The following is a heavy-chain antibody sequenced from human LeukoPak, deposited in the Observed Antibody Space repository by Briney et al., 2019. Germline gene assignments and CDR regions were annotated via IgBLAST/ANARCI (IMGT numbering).Heavy chain of an antibody. Sequence: GGSLRLSCAASGFTFSDYYMSWIRQAPGKGLECISYISDSGSSIFYADSVKGRFTISRDNAKNSLYLQMNSLRAEDTAVYYCARDRGLMDVWGQGTTVTVSS. CDR3: ARDRGLMDV. CDR1: GFTFSDYY. CDR2: ISDSGSSI. J-gene: IGHJ6*02. V-gene: IGHV3-11*01. D-gene: IGHD3-10*01.